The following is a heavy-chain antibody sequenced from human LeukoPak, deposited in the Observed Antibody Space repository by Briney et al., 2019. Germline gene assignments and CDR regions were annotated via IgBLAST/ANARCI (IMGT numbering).Heavy chain of an antibody. CDR3: ARGPQTGLDY. D-gene: IGHD3-9*01. CDR2: INPYSGGT. Sequence: GASVKVSCKASGYTFTSYYMHWVRQAPGQGLEWMGWINPYSGGTDYAQKFQGRVTMTRDTSITTVYMELSSLRSDDTAVFYCARGPQTGLDYWGQGTLVTVSS. CDR1: GYTFTSYY. V-gene: IGHV1-2*02. J-gene: IGHJ4*02.